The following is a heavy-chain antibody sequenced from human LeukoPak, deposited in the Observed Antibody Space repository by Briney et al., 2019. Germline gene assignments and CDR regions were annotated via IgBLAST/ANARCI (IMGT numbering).Heavy chain of an antibody. V-gene: IGHV4-38-2*02. CDR1: GYSISSDKY. J-gene: IGHJ4*02. D-gene: IGHD5-18*01. CDR2: IYHTGST. CDR3: AREYSYGYSYYFDY. Sequence: PSETLSLTCAVSGYSISSDKYWGWIRQPPGKGLEWIGSIYHTGSTYYNPSLKSRVSISVDTSKNQFSLKFTSVTAADTAVYYCAREYSYGYSYYFDYWGQGTLVTVSS.